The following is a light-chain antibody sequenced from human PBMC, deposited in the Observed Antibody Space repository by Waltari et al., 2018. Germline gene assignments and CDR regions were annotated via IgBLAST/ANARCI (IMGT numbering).Light chain of an antibody. Sequence: IVMTQSPLSLPATPGAPASISCRSSQSLLHSNVYNYLDWYLQKPGQSPQLLIYLGSNRAAGVPDRFSGSGSGTDFTLKISRVEAEDVGVYYCMQALQTPRTFGQGTKLEIK. CDR2: LGS. CDR3: MQALQTPRT. V-gene: IGKV2-28*01. CDR1: QSLLHSNVYNY. J-gene: IGKJ2*01.